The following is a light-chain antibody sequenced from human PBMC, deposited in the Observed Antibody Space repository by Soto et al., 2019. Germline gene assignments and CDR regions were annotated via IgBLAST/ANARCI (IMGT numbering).Light chain of an antibody. CDR3: QQYHNWWT. V-gene: IGKV3-15*01. J-gene: IGKJ1*01. CDR1: QSVSSN. CDR2: GAS. Sequence: EIVMTQSPATLSVSPGERATHSCRASQSVSSNLAWYQQKPGQASRLLIYGASTRATGVPTRFSGSGSGTEFTLTVSSLQSEDFAVYYCQQYHNWWTFGQGTKVEIQ.